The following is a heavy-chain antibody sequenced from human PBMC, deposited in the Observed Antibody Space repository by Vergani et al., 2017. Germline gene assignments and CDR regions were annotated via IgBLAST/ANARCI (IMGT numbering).Heavy chain of an antibody. D-gene: IGHD6-19*01. Sequence: QVQLVQSGAEVKKPGSSVKVSCKASGGTFSSYAISWVRQAPGQGLEWMGGIIPIFGTANYAQKFQGRVTITADESTSTAYMELSSLRSEDTAVYYCSGAQAVAGTQNYYYGMDGWGQGTTGTVTS. V-gene: IGHV1-69*01. CDR1: GGTFSSYA. CDR2: IIPIFGTA. J-gene: IGHJ6*02. CDR3: SGAQAVAGTQNYYYGMDG.